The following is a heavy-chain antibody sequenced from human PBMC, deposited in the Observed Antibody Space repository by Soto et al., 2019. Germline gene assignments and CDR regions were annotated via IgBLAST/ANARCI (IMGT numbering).Heavy chain of an antibody. V-gene: IGHV3-30*18. Sequence: GGSLRLSCAASGFTFSSYGMHWVRQAPGKGLEWVAVISYDGSNKYYADSVKGRFTISRDNSKNTLYLQMNSLRAEDTAVYYCAKDHYDFWSGYFSYMDVWGKGTTVTVSS. CDR2: ISYDGSNK. CDR1: GFTFSSYG. J-gene: IGHJ6*03. CDR3: AKDHYDFWSGYFSYMDV. D-gene: IGHD3-3*01.